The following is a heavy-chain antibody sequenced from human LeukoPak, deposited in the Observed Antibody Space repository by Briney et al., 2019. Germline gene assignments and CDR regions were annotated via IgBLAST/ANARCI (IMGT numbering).Heavy chain of an antibody. Sequence: SETLSLTCTVSGGSISSSSYYWGWIRQPPGKGLEWIGSIYYSGSTYYNPSLKSRVTISVDTSKNQFCLKLSSVTAADTAVYYCARIDRAVAGTIDYWGQGTLVTVSS. J-gene: IGHJ4*02. D-gene: IGHD6-19*01. CDR1: GGSISSSSYY. CDR3: ARIDRAVAGTIDY. V-gene: IGHV4-39*01. CDR2: IYYSGST.